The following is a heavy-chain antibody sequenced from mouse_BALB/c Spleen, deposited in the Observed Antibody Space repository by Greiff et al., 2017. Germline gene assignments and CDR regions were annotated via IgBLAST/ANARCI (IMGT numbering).Heavy chain of an antibody. CDR1: GFTFSNYW. D-gene: IGHD2-1*01. J-gene: IGHJ3*01. V-gene: IGHV6-6*02. CDR2: IRLKSNNYAT. CDR3: TRRGNYAWFAY. Sequence: EVMLVESGGGLVQPGGSMKLSCVASGFTFSNYWMNWVRQSPEKGLEWVAEIRLKSNNYATHYAESVKGRFTISRDDSKSSVYLQMNNLRAEDTGIYYCTRRGNYAWFAYWGQGTLVTVSA.